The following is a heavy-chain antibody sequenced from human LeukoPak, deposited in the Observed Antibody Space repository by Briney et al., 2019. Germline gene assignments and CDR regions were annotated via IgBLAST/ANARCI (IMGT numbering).Heavy chain of an antibody. CDR2: ISVSGGST. Sequence: PGGTLRLSCAASGFTFSSYAMTWVRQAPGKGLEWVSTISVSGGSTYYADSVKGRFTISRDNSNNTLYLQMNSLRAEDTAVYYCAGGYYFDYWGQGTLVTVSS. D-gene: IGHD2-15*01. CDR1: GFTFSSYA. V-gene: IGHV3-23*01. CDR3: AGGYYFDY. J-gene: IGHJ4*02.